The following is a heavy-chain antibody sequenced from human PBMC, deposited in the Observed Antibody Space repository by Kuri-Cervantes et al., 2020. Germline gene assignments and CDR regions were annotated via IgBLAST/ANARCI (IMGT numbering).Heavy chain of an antibody. D-gene: IGHD1-26*01. CDR2: IYTSGST. V-gene: IGHV4-4*07. CDR3: ARSESGSYYYYYGMDV. Sequence: ESLKISCTVSGGSISSYYWSWIRQPAGKGLEWIGRIYTSGSTNYNPSLKSRVTISVDTSKNQFSLKLSSVTAADTAVYYCARSESGSYYYYYGMDVWGQGTTVTVSS. CDR1: GGSISSYY. J-gene: IGHJ6*02.